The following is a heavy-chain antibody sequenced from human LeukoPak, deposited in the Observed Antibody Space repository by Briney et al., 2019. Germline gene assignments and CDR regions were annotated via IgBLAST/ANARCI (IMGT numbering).Heavy chain of an antibody. J-gene: IGHJ4*02. CDR1: GFTFTSHA. V-gene: IGHV3-23*01. D-gene: IGHD3-22*01. CDR3: AKSALFYYDSSGYWNY. CDR2: LSTSGGST. Sequence: GGSLRLSCAASGFTFTSHAMSWVRQAPGRGLEWVSTLSTSGGSTFYADSVKGRFTISRDNSKNTLYLQMNSLRAEDTAVFYCAKSALFYYDSSGYWNYWGQGTLVTVSS.